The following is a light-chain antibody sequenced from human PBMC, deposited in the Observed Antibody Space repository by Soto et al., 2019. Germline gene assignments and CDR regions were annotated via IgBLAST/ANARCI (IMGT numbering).Light chain of an antibody. CDR3: QQYYSYST. J-gene: IGKJ2*01. V-gene: IGKV1-5*03. CDR2: KAS. CDR1: QTISSW. Sequence: DIQMTQSPSTLSASVGDRVTIACRASQTISSWLAWYQQKPGKAPKLLIYKASSLESGVPSRFSGSGSGTEFTLTISSLQPDDFATYSCQQYYSYSTFGQGTKLEIK.